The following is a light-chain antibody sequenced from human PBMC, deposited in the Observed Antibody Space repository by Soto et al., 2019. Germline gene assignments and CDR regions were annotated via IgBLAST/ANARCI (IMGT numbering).Light chain of an antibody. Sequence: QSALTQPASVSGSPGQSITISCTGTSSDVDTYNYVSWYQQYPGKAPKLMIHDVSNRPSGVSNRFSGSKSGNTASLTISGLQAEDEADYYCSSYTSSNTLGVFGGGTKRTVL. CDR3: SSYTSSNTLGV. CDR1: SSDVDTYNY. J-gene: IGLJ2*01. V-gene: IGLV2-14*01. CDR2: DVS.